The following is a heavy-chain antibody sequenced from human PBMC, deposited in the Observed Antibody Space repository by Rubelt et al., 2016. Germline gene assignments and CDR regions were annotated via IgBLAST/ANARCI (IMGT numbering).Heavy chain of an antibody. Sequence: WVGRIKSKTGGGATDYAAPVKDRFTMSRDDSKNTLYLQMNSLKTEDTAVYYCTTKTAMVSDYDYWGQGTLITVSS. CDR2: IKSKTGGGAT. CDR3: TTKTAMVSDYDY. V-gene: IGHV3-15*07. D-gene: IGHD5-18*01. J-gene: IGHJ4*02.